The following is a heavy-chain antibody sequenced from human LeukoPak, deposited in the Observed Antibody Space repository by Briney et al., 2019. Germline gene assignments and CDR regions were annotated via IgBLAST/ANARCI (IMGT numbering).Heavy chain of an antibody. CDR3: ARDQAYCGGDCYFDF. V-gene: IGHV4-38-2*02. CDR1: DYSISSAYY. J-gene: IGHJ4*02. Sequence: SETLSHTCAVSDYSISSAYYWGWIRQPPGKGLEWIGSIYHSGSTDYNPSLKGRVTISVDTSKNQFSLKLRSVTPADTAVYYCARDQAYCGGDCYFDFWGQGTMVTVSP. D-gene: IGHD2-21*02. CDR2: IYHSGST.